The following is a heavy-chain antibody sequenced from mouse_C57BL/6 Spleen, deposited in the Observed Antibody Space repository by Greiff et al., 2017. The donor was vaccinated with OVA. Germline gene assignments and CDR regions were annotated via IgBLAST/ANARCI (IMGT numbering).Heavy chain of an antibody. V-gene: IGHV1-82*01. CDR1: GYAFSSSW. Sequence: VQLQQSGPELVKPGASVKISCKASGYAFSSSWMTWVKQRPGKGLEWIGRIYPGDGDTNYYGKFKGKATLTADKSSSTAYLQLSSLTSEDAAVYFCARWCTTVVDAMDYWGQGTSVTVAS. CDR3: ARWCTTVVDAMDY. CDR2: IYPGDGDT. D-gene: IGHD1-1*01. J-gene: IGHJ4*01.